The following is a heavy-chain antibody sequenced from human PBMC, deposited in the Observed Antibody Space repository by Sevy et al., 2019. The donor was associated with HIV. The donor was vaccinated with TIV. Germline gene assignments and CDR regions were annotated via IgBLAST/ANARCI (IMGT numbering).Heavy chain of an antibody. CDR2: INTANGNT. J-gene: IGHJ5*02. V-gene: IGHV1-3*04. CDR3: ARDPGGLPAAMMGWFDP. CDR1: GYTFSYYA. D-gene: IGHD2-2*01. Sequence: ASVKVSCKASGYTFSYYAVHWVRQAPGQRLEWMGWINTANGNTKYSQKFQGRLTITRDTSASIGYMQLSSLRSEDTAVYYCARDPGGLPAAMMGWFDPWGQGTLVTVSS.